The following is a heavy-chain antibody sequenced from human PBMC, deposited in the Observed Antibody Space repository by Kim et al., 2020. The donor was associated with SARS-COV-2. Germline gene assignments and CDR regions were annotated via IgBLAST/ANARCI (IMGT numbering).Heavy chain of an antibody. J-gene: IGHJ6*02. V-gene: IGHV4-38-2*02. CDR1: AYSISSGYY. CDR3: TRGLQSDYYYFGMYV. D-gene: IGHD4-4*01. CDR2: IYHSGST. Sequence: SETLSLTCTVSAYSISSGYYWGWVRQPPGKGLEWIASIYHSGSTYYNPSLRSRVTISVDTSKNQFSLKVKSVTAADTAMYYCTRGLQSDYYYFGMYVWGQGTTVTVSS.